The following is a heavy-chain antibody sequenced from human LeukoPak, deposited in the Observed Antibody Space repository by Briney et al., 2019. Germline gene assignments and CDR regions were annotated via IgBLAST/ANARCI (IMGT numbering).Heavy chain of an antibody. CDR3: ARGAWTFDY. Sequence: PGGSLRLSCVASGFNFSSYWMSWVRQAPGKGPEWVANIKQDGSEKYYVDSVKGRFTISRDNAKNSPYLQMNSLRAEDTAVYYCARGAWTFDYWGQGTLVSVSS. D-gene: IGHD3/OR15-3a*01. CDR2: IKQDGSEK. CDR1: GFNFSSYW. V-gene: IGHV3-7*01. J-gene: IGHJ4*02.